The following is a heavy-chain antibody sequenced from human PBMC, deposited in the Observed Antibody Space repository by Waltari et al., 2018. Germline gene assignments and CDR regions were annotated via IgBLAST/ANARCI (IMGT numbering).Heavy chain of an antibody. CDR2: IDSGGSDT. D-gene: IGHD1-26*01. Sequence: EVQLVESGGLLVHPGGSLRLSCAASGFTFSNFWMPWVRQAPGKGLVWVSRIDSGGSDTSYADSVKGRFTISRDNTKNTLYLQMNSLTGEDTGVYYCARDLYDTGSGDYPGRDFWGQGTLVTVAS. CDR1: GFTFSNFW. V-gene: IGHV3-74*01. J-gene: IGHJ4*02. CDR3: ARDLYDTGSGDYPGRDF.